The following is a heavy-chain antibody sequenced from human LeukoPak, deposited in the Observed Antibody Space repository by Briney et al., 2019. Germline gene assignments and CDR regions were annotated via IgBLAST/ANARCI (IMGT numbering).Heavy chain of an antibody. CDR1: GGSFSGYY. J-gene: IGHJ3*02. D-gene: IGHD3-22*01. CDR2: INHSGST. CDR3: AGDSSGYAFDI. Sequence: SETLSLTCAVYGGSFSGYYWSWIRQPPGKGLEWIGEINHSGSTNYNPSLKSRVTISVDTSKNQFSLKLSSVTAADTAVYYCAGDSSGYAFDIWGQGTMVTVSS. V-gene: IGHV4-34*01.